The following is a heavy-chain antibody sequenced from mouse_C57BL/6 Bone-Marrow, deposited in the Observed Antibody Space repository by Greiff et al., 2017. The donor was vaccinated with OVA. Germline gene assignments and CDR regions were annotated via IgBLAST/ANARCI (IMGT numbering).Heavy chain of an antibody. V-gene: IGHV1-64*01. Sequence: QVQLQQPGAELVKPGASVKLSCKASGYTFTSYWMHWVKQRPGQGLEWIGMIHPNSGSTNYNEKFKSKATMTVDKSSSTAYMQLSSLTSDDSAVYYCAREGTNAMDYWGQGTSVTVSS. CDR2: IHPNSGST. CDR3: AREGTNAMDY. CDR1: GYTFTSYW. J-gene: IGHJ4*01. D-gene: IGHD3-3*01.